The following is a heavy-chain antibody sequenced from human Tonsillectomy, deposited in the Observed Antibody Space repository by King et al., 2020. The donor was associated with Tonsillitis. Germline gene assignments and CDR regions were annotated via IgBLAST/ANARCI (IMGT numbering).Heavy chain of an antibody. V-gene: IGHV4-59*08. J-gene: IGHJ4*02. CDR1: GGSISTYY. CDR3: ARHAFYDSSGYYSQIDD. Sequence: VQLQESGPGLVKPSETLSLTCTVSGGSISTYYWSWIRQPPGKGLDWIGYIYYSGSTNYNPSLQSRVTISVDTSKNQFSLKLSSVTAADTAVYYCARHAFYDSSGYYSQIDDWGQGTLVTVSS. D-gene: IGHD3-22*01. CDR2: IYYSGST.